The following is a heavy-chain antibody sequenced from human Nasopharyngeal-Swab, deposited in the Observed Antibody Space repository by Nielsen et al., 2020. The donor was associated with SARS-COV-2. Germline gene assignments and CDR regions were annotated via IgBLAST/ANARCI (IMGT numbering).Heavy chain of an antibody. J-gene: IGHJ4*02. CDR1: GYTFTSYA. V-gene: IGHV7-4-1*02. CDR2: INTNTGNP. D-gene: IGHD3-9*01. CDR3: ARGVRYFDWLLDY. Sequence: ASVTLSCNASGYTFTSYAMKWLRQTPGQGLEWMGWINTNTGNPPYAQGFTGRFFFSLYTTVSTAYLKISNLNAEDTALYYCARGVRYFDWLLDYWGQGTLVTVSS.